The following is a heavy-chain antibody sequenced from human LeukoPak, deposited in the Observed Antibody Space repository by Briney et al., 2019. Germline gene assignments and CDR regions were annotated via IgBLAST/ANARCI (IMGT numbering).Heavy chain of an antibody. CDR3: ARAHLSSSSTDYMDV. CDR1: GFTFNNYN. D-gene: IGHD6-6*01. Sequence: GGSLRLSCAASGFTFNNYNMNWVRQAPGKALEWVSSITSSGTYIFYADSVKGRFTISRDNAKNSLYLQMNSLGPEDTAVYFCARAHLSSSSTDYMDVWGKGTTVTVSS. CDR2: ITSSGTYI. V-gene: IGHV3-21*01. J-gene: IGHJ6*03.